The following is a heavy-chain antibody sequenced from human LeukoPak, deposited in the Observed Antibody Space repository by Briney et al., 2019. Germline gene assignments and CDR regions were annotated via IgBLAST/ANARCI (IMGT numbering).Heavy chain of an antibody. V-gene: IGHV4-59*01. CDR3: ARDHGYCSSTSCNKNYYYYYGMDV. CDR2: IYYSGST. Sequence: SETLSLTCTVSGGSISSYYWSWIRQPPGKGLEWIGYIYYSGSTNYNPSLKSRVTISVDTSKNQFSLKLSSVTAADTAVYYCARDHGYCSSTSCNKNYYYYYGMDVWGQGTTATVSS. CDR1: GGSISSYY. J-gene: IGHJ6*02. D-gene: IGHD2-2*02.